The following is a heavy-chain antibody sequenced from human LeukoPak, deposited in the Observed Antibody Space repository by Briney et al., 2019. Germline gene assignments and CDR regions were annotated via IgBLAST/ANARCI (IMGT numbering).Heavy chain of an antibody. CDR2: ISYDGSNK. J-gene: IGHJ3*02. CDR1: GFTFSSYW. D-gene: IGHD3-22*01. CDR3: YFSGYYYGVAFDI. V-gene: IGHV3-30*03. Sequence: TGGSLRLSCAASGFTFSSYWMHWVRQAPGKGLEWVAVISYDGSNKYYADSVKGRFTISRDNSKNTLYLQMNSLRAEDTAVYYCYFSGYYYGVAFDIWGQGTMVTVSS.